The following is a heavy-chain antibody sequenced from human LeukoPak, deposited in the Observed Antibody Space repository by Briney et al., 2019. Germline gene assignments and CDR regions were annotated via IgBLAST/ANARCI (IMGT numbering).Heavy chain of an antibody. CDR2: IYYSGST. Sequence: SETLSLTCTVSGGSFNSGTNYCAWISQPPGKVLEWIGTIYYSGSTYYNPALNSRVTMSLDTSKNQFSLQLSSVTAADTAVYYCAREAYNWNVAPFDIWGQGTMVTVSS. CDR1: GGSFNSGTNY. D-gene: IGHD1-20*01. V-gene: IGHV4-39*07. CDR3: AREAYNWNVAPFDI. J-gene: IGHJ3*02.